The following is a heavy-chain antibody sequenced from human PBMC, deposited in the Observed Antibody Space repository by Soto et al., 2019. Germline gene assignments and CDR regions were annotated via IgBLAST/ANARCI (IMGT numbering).Heavy chain of an antibody. Sequence: SETLSLTCTVSGGSISSGGYYWSWIRQHPXKGLEWIGYIYYSGSTYYNPSLKSRVTISVDTSKNQFSLKLSSVTAADTAVYYCARDRSITMVRGVQYNWFDPWGQGTLVTVSS. D-gene: IGHD3-10*01. CDR1: GGSISSGGYY. J-gene: IGHJ5*02. CDR3: ARDRSITMVRGVQYNWFDP. CDR2: IYYSGST. V-gene: IGHV4-31*03.